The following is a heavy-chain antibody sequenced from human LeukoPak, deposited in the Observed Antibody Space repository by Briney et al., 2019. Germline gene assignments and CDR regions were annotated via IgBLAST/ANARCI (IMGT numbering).Heavy chain of an antibody. V-gene: IGHV4-4*02. CDR1: GGSISSSNW. D-gene: IGHD1-1*01. CDR2: INHSGST. Sequence: SGTLSLTCAVSGGSISSSNWWSWVRQPPGKGLEWIGEINHSGSTNYNPSLKSRVTISVDTSKNQFSLKLSSVTAADTAVYYCARGTRRRRPFDYWGQGTLVTVSS. CDR3: ARGTRRRRPFDY. J-gene: IGHJ4*02.